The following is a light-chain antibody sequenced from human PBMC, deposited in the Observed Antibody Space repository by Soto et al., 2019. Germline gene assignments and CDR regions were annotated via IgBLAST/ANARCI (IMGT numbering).Light chain of an antibody. CDR3: QQYNSYSPWT. J-gene: IGKJ1*01. CDR2: DAS. V-gene: IGKV1-5*01. CDR1: QSISSW. Sequence: DIQMTQSPSTLSASVGDRVTITWRASQSISSWLAWYQQKPGKAPKLLIHDASSLESGVPSRFSGSGSGTEFTLTISSLQPDDFATYYCQQYNSYSPWTFGQGTKVDIK.